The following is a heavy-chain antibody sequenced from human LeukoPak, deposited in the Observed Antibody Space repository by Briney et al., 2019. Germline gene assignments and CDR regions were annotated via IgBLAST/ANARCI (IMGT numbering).Heavy chain of an antibody. CDR1: GGSISSYY. CDR2: IYYSGST. D-gene: IGHD3-10*01. CDR3: ARNEMAAVRGIILWWFDP. J-gene: IGHJ5*02. Sequence: SETLSLTCTVSGGSISSYYWSWIRQPPGKGLEWIGHIYYSGSTNYNPSLKSRVTISVDTSKNQFSLKLSSVTAADTAVYYCARNEMAAVRGIILWWFDPWGQGTLVTVSS. V-gene: IGHV4-59*01.